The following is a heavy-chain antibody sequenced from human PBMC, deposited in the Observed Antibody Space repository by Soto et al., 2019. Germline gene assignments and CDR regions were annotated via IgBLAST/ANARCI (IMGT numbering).Heavy chain of an antibody. J-gene: IGHJ6*02. V-gene: IGHV1-2*04. CDR2: INPNSGGT. CDR1: GYTFTGYY. D-gene: IGHD1-1*01. CDR3: ARELLSRQPEPDYYYCYGMDV. Sequence: ASVKVSCKASGYTFTGYYMHWVRQAPGQGLEWMGWINPNSGGTNYAQKFQGWVTMTRDTSISTAYMELSRLRSDDTAVYYCARELLSRQPEPDYYYCYGMDVWGQGTTVTVSS.